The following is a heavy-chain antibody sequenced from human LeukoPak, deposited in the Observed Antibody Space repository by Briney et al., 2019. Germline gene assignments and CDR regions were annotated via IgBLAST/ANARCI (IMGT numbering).Heavy chain of an antibody. CDR2: INWNGGST. CDR1: GFTFSDYY. J-gene: IGHJ6*03. Sequence: GGSLRLSCAASGFTFSDYYMSWVRQAPGKGLEWVSGINWNGGSTGYADSVKGRFTISRDNSKNTLFLQMNSLRVEDTAVYFCARVYYGSGSLHYYYYYMDVWGKGTTVTISS. D-gene: IGHD3-10*01. V-gene: IGHV3-20*04. CDR3: ARVYYGSGSLHYYYYYMDV.